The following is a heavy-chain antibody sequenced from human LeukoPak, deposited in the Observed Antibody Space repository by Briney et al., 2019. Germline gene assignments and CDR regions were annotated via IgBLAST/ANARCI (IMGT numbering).Heavy chain of an antibody. CDR3: ARQGYSSSSRFDY. D-gene: IGHD6-6*01. J-gene: IGHJ4*02. CDR1: GSTFTNYW. Sequence: GESLQISCQGSGSTFTNYWIGWGRQLPGKGLEWMGIIYPGGSDTRHSPSFQGQVTLSADKSISTAYLQWSSLKASDTAMYYCARQGYSSSSRFDYWGQGTLVTVSS. V-gene: IGHV5-51*01. CDR2: IYPGGSDT.